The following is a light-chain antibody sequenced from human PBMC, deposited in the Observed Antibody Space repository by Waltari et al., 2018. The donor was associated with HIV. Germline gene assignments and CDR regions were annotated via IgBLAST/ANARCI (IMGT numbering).Light chain of an antibody. V-gene: IGLV2-14*03. Sequence: QSALTQPASVSGSPGQAVHISCTGTSSYVGGSKYVSWYQQHPGKVPKFLIFQINNRASGVSSRFSGSKAGNTATLTISGLQAEDEADYYCSSFTSDATVLFGGGTKLTV. CDR1: SSYVGGSKY. J-gene: IGLJ2*01. CDR3: SSFTSDATVL. CDR2: QIN.